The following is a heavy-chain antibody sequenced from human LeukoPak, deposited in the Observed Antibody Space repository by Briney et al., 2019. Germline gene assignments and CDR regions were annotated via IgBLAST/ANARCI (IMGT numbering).Heavy chain of an antibody. CDR1: GFIFSGSA. CDR3: TRISMIVETFDI. CDR2: IRSKANSYAT. V-gene: IGHV3-73*01. Sequence: PGGSLKLSCAASGFIFSGSAKHWVRQASGKGLEWVGRIRSKANSYATAYAASVKGRFTISRDDSKNTAYLHLNSLKTEDTAVYYCTRISMIVETFDIWGQGTMVTVSS. J-gene: IGHJ3*02. D-gene: IGHD3-22*01.